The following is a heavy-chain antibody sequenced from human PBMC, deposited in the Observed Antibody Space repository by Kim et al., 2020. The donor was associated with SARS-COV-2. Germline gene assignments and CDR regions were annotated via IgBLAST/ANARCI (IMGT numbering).Heavy chain of an antibody. Sequence: SQTLSLTCAISGDSVTSHGVAWIWIRQSPSRGLEWLGRTSYTSRWVNEYAPTVKSRITINADTSKNQFSLQLNSVTPDDTAVYYCARGRDSAFDVWGQGT. CDR3: ARGRDSAFDV. CDR2: TSYTSRWVN. J-gene: IGHJ3*01. V-gene: IGHV6-1*01. CDR1: GDSVTSHGVA.